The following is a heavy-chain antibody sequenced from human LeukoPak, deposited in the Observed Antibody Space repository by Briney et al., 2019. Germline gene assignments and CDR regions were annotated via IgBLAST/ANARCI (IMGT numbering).Heavy chain of an antibody. CDR2: IYPGDSDT. CDR3: ARAEEYSSSWLMGYYFDY. V-gene: IGHV5-51*01. Sequence: LGESLKISCKGSGYSFSKYWIGWVRQMPGRGLEWMGIIYPGDSDTTYSPSFQGQVTMSADKSMSTAYLQWSSLKASDTAMYYCARAEEYSSSWLMGYYFDYWGQGTLVTVSS. CDR1: GYSFSKYW. J-gene: IGHJ4*02. D-gene: IGHD6-13*01.